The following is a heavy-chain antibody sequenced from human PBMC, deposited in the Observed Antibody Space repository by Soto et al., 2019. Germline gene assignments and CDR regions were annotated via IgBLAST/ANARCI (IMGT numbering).Heavy chain of an antibody. CDR1: GFTFSSYE. D-gene: IGHD3-10*01. CDR3: AGQQTPNIWFGAVYYYGMDV. V-gene: IGHV3-48*03. J-gene: IGHJ6*02. CDR2: ISSSGSTI. Sequence: GGSLRLSCAASGFTFSSYEMNWVRQAPGKGLEWVSYISSSGSTIYYADSVKGRFTISRDNAKNSLYLQMNSLRAEDTAFYYCAGQQTPNIWFGAVYYYGMDVWGQGTTVTVSS.